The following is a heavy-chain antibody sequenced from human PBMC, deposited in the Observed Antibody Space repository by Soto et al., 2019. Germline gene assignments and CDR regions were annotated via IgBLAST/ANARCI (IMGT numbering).Heavy chain of an antibody. CDR3: ARTSVNWGSRGLVDY. CDR1: GFSLSTSGVG. V-gene: IGHV2-5*02. J-gene: IGHJ4*02. D-gene: IGHD7-27*01. Sequence: QITLKESGPTLVKPTQTLTLTCTFSGFSLSTSGVGVGWIRQPPGKALEWLAFLYWDDDKRYSPSLKSRLTTPTATSTNHVLLTLANMHPVDTATYYCARTSVNWGSRGLVDYWGQGTLVTVAS. CDR2: LYWDDDK.